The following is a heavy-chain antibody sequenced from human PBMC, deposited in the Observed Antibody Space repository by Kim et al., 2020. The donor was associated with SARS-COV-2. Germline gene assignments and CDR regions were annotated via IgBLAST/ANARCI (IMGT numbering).Heavy chain of an antibody. V-gene: IGHV7-4-1*02. Sequence: ASVKVSCKASGYTFTSYAMNWVRQAPGQGLEWMGWINTNTGNPTYAQGFTGRFVFSLDTSVSTAYLQISSLKAEDTAVYYCARDLRRSYYDSSGYRTSGVWHWGQGTLVTVSS. CDR3: ARDLRRSYYDSSGYRTSGVWH. D-gene: IGHD3-22*01. CDR2: INTNTGNP. J-gene: IGHJ1*01. CDR1: GYTFTSYA.